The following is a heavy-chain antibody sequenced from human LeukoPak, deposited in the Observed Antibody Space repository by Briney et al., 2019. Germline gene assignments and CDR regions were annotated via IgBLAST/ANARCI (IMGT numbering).Heavy chain of an antibody. Sequence: PSETLSLTCTVSGGSTSSSSYYWGWIRQPPGKGLEWIGSIYYSGSTYYNPSLKSRVTISVDTSKNQFSLKLSSVTAADTAVYYCAREGLLRYFDWLAPDYFDYWGQGTLVTVSS. CDR3: AREGLLRYFDWLAPDYFDY. V-gene: IGHV4-39*01. D-gene: IGHD3-9*01. CDR1: GGSTSSSSYY. CDR2: IYYSGST. J-gene: IGHJ4*02.